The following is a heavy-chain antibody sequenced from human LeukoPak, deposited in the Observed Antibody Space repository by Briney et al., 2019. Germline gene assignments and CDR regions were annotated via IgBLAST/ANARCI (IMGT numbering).Heavy chain of an antibody. J-gene: IGHJ4*02. CDR1: GGSFSGYY. CDR3: ARGRSNGWFY. Sequence: GSLRLSCAVYGGSFSGYYWSWIRQPPGKGLEWIGEINHSGSTNYNPSLKSRVTISVDTSKNQFSLKLSSVTAADTAVYYCARGRSNGWFYWGQGTLVTVSS. V-gene: IGHV4-34*01. CDR2: INHSGST. D-gene: IGHD2-8*01.